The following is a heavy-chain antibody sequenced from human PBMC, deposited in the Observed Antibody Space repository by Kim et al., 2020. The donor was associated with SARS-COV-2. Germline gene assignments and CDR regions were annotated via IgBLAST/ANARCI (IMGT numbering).Heavy chain of an antibody. J-gene: IGHJ4*02. CDR3: ARAPVYTYGPGFDY. Sequence: GGSLRLSCAASGFTFSSYAMNWVRQAPGKGLEWVSVISGGGDSTHYADSVEGRFTISRDNSKNTLFLQMNSLSAEDTAVYYCARAPVYTYGPGFDYWGQGTLVTVSS. V-gene: IGHV3-23*01. D-gene: IGHD5-18*01. CDR1: GFTFSSYA. CDR2: ISGGGDST.